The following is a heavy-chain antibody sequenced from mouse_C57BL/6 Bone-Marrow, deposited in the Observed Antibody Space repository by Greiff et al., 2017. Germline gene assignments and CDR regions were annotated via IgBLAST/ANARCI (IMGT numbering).Heavy chain of an antibody. CDR3: TTEYYGSSYLAWFAY. CDR1: GFNIKDYY. V-gene: IGHV14-1*01. CDR2: IDPEDGDT. D-gene: IGHD1-1*01. J-gene: IGHJ3*01. Sequence: VQLQQSGAELVRPGASVKLSCTASGFNIKDYYMHWVKQRPEQGLEWIGRIDPEDGDTEYAPKFQGKATMTADTSSNTAYLQLSSLTSEDTAVYYCTTEYYGSSYLAWFAYWGQGTLVTVSA.